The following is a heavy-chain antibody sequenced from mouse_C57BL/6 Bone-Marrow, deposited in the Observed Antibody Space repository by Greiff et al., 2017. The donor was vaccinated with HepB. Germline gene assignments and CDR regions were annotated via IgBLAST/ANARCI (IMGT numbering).Heavy chain of an antibody. CDR3: ARFDYYGSSPYFDV. Sequence: QVTLKESGPGILQSSQTLSLTCSFSGFSLSTSGMGVSWIRQPSGKGLEWLAHIYWDDDKRYNPSLKSRPTISKDTSRHQVFLKITSVDTAATATYYCARFDYYGSSPYFDVWGTGTTVTVAS. CDR2: IYWDDDK. J-gene: IGHJ1*03. D-gene: IGHD1-1*01. V-gene: IGHV8-12*01. CDR1: GFSLSTSGMG.